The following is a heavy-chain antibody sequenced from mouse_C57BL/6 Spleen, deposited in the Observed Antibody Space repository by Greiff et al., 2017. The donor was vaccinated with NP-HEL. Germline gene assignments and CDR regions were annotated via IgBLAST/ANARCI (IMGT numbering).Heavy chain of an antibody. D-gene: IGHD1-1*01. CDR2: IDPSDSYT. V-gene: IGHV1-59*01. J-gene: IGHJ1*03. CDR3: ARPITTVVARYFDV. Sequence: VQLQQPGAELVRPGPSVKLSCKASGYTFTSYWMHWVKQRPGQGLEWIGVIDPSDSYTNYNQKFKGKATLTVDTSSSTAYMQLSSLTSEDSAVYYCARPITTVVARYFDVWGTGTTVTVSS. CDR1: GYTFTSYW.